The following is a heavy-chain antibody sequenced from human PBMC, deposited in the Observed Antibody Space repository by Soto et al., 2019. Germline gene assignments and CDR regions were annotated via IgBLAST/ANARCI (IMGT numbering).Heavy chain of an antibody. CDR1: GGSFSGYY. CDR2: INHSGIT. V-gene: IGHV4-34*01. D-gene: IGHD6-6*01. CDR3: ARGIRYSSSWFSP. J-gene: IGHJ1*01. Sequence: SETLSLPCAVYGGSFSGYYCSWIRQTPGKGLEWIGEINHSGITNYNPSLKSRVTISVDTSKNQFSLKLSSVTAADTAVYYCARGIRYSSSWFSPWGKRTLVTLS.